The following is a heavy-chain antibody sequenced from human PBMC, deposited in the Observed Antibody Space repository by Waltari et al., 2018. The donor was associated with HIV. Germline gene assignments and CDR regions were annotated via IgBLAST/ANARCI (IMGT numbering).Heavy chain of an antibody. Sequence: VQLQESGPGLVKPSQTLSLTCTVSGGSISSGDYYWSWIRQPPGKGLEWIGYIYYSGSTYYNPSLKSRVTISVDTSKNQFSLKLSSVTAADTVVYYCARDPRIAAADPYWYFDLWGRGTLVTVSS. V-gene: IGHV4-30-4*01. CDR3: ARDPRIAAADPYWYFDL. CDR1: GGSISSGDYY. CDR2: IYYSGST. J-gene: IGHJ2*01. D-gene: IGHD6-13*01.